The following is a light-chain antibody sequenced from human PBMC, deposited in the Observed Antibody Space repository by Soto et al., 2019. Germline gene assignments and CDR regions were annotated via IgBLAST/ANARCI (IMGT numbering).Light chain of an antibody. CDR3: GSWDSSLSAYV. CDR2: DDD. V-gene: IGLV1-51*01. J-gene: IGLJ1*01. CDR1: SSNIGGNS. Sequence: VLTQPPSVSAAPGQRVTISCSGSSSNIGGNSVSWYQQLPGTAPKLLIYDDDKRPSGIPDRFSGSKSGTSATLGITGFQTGDEADYYCGSWDSSLSAYVFGTGTKATVL.